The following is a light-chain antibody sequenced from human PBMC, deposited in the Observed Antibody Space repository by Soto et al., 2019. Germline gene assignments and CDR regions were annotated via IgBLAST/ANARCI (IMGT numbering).Light chain of an antibody. CDR2: GAS. CDR3: QQRSNWWT. Sequence: EIVLTQSPATLSLSPGERATLSCRASQSVSSYLAWYQQKPGQAPRLLIYGASKRATGIPARFSGSGSGTDFTLTISSLEPEDFAVYYCQQRSNWWTFGQGTKVDI. CDR1: QSVSSY. V-gene: IGKV3-11*01. J-gene: IGKJ1*01.